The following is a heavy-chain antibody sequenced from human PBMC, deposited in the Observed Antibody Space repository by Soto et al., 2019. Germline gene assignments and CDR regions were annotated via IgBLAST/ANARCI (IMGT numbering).Heavy chain of an antibody. D-gene: IGHD2-15*01. CDR2: TYYRSKWYN. CDR1: GDSVSSNSAA. V-gene: IGHV6-1*01. CDR3: ARVLAPNNHYYFYYGMDV. J-gene: IGHJ6*02. Sequence: PSQTLSLTCVISGDSVSSNSAAWNWIRQSPSRGLEWLGRTYYRSKWYNDYAVSVKSRITINPDTSKNQFSLQLNSVTPEDTAVYYCARVLAPNNHYYFYYGMDVWGQGTTVTVSS.